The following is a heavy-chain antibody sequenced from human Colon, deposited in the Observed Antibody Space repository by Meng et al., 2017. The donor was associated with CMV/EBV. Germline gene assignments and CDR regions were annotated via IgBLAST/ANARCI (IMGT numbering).Heavy chain of an antibody. Sequence: ASVKVSCKASGYSFTTYGITWVRRAPGQGLEWMAWISTYDGKTDYAQKFQGRVTLTTDVSTMTVYLDLRGLRSEDTALYYCTRDRITYYYDTSDYSSYFDFWGQGTLVTVSS. J-gene: IGHJ4*02. D-gene: IGHD3-22*01. V-gene: IGHV1-18*04. CDR3: TRDRITYYYDTSDYSSYFDF. CDR1: GYSFTTYG. CDR2: ISTYDGKT.